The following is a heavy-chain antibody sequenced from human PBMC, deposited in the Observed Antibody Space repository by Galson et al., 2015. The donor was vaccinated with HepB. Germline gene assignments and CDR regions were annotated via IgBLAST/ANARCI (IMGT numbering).Heavy chain of an antibody. J-gene: IGHJ6*02. Sequence: SLRLSCAASGFTFSRYSINWVRQAPGKGLEWVSYISSSSSTIYYADSVKGRFTISRDSAKNSLYLRMNSMRDEDTAVYYCARDRLGYYGMDVWGQGTTVTVSS. D-gene: IGHD6-19*01. CDR2: ISSSSSTI. CDR3: ARDRLGYYGMDV. V-gene: IGHV3-48*02. CDR1: GFTFSRYS.